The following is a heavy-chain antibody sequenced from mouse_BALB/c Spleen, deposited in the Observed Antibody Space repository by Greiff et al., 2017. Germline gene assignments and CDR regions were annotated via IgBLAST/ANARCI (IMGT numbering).Heavy chain of an antibody. V-gene: IGHV1-69*02. CDR1: GYTFTSYW. Sequence: VQLQQPGAELVRPGASVKLSCNASGYTFTSYWINWVKQRPGQGLVWIGKIYPSDSCTNYNHKFKDKATLTVDKSSSTAYMQLSSPTSEDSAVYYCTSGGGSAYWGQGTLVTVSA. J-gene: IGHJ3*01. CDR3: TSGGGSAY. CDR2: IYPSDSCT.